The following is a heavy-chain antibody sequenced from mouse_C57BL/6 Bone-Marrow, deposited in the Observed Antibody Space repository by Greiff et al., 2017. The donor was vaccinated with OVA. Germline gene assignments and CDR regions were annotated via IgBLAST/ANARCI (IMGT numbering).Heavy chain of an antibody. CDR1: GFTFSSYA. CDR3: TIDQSTTVVARGMDY. V-gene: IGHV5-9-1*02. D-gene: IGHD1-1*01. J-gene: IGHJ4*01. CDR2: ISSGGDYI. Sequence: EVKVVESGEGLVKPGGSLKLSCAASGFTFSSYAMSWVRQTPEKRLEWVAYISSGGDYIYYADTVKGRFTISRDNARNTLYLQMSSLKSEDTAMYYCTIDQSTTVVARGMDYWGQGTSVTVSS.